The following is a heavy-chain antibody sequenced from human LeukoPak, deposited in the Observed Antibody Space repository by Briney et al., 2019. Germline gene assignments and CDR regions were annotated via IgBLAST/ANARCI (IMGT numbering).Heavy chain of an antibody. CDR3: ARDQYYYDNSGYGAFDI. CDR1: GGSIISGGYY. CDR2: IYYSGST. D-gene: IGHD3-22*01. J-gene: IGHJ3*02. Sequence: PPQTLSLTCTVSGGSIISGGYYWSWIRQHPGKGLEWIGYIYYSGSTYYNPSLKSRVTISVDTSKNQFSLKLSSVTAADTAVYYSARDQYYYDNSGYGAFDIWGQGTMVTVSS. V-gene: IGHV4-31*03.